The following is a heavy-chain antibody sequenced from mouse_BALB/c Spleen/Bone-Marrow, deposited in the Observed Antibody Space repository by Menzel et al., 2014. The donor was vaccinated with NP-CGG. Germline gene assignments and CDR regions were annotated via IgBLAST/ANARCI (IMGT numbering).Heavy chain of an antibody. V-gene: IGHV7-3*02. J-gene: IGHJ3*01. Sequence: EVQLVESGGGLVQPGGSLRLSCAPSGFIFTDYYMSWVRQPPGKALEWLGFIRNKANVYSTEYSASVRGRFTISRDNSQSILYLQMNTLRAEDSATYYCVREEDGYYVGFAYWGQGTLVTVSA. D-gene: IGHD2-3*01. CDR1: GFIFTDYY. CDR3: VREEDGYYVGFAY. CDR2: IRNKANVYST.